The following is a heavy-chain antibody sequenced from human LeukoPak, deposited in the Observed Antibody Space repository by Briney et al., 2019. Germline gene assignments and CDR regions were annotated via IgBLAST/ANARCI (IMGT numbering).Heavy chain of an antibody. CDR3: ARIVVLVPAAKPLPYYMDV. Sequence: PSETLSLTCNVSGGSIRSYYWSWVRQSPGKGLECLGYIYYNGGTNYNPSLKSRVIMSVDTTKNQFSLKLSSVTAADTAVYFCARIVVLVPAAKPLPYYMDVWGKGTTVTVSS. CDR2: IYYNGGT. D-gene: IGHD2-2*02. J-gene: IGHJ6*03. CDR1: GGSIRSYY. V-gene: IGHV4-59*01.